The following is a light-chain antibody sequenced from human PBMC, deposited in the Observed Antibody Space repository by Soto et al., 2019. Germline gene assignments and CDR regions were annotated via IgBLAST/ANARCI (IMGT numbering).Light chain of an antibody. CDR3: QQYNSYSST. V-gene: IGKV1-5*01. CDR2: DAS. Sequence: QIIQSPSTLSGSVGGRVTITCRASQTISTWLAWYQQKPGKAPKLLIYDASSLESGVPSRFSGSGPGTEFTLTISSLQPDDSATYYCQQYNSYSSTFGQGTKVDTK. CDR1: QTISTW. J-gene: IGKJ1*01.